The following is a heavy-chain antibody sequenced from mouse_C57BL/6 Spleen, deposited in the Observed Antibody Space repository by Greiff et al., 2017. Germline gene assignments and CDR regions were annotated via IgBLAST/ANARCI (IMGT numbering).Heavy chain of an antibody. Sequence: QVQLQQPGAELVMPGASVKLSCKASGYTFTSYWMHWVKQRPGQGLEWIGEIDPSDSYTNYNQKFKGKSTLTVDKSSSTAYMQLSSLTSEDSAVYYCAREGGQFIRYFGVWGTGTTVTVAS. J-gene: IGHJ1*03. CDR1: GYTFTSYW. CDR3: AREGGQFIRYFGV. D-gene: IGHD1-1*01. CDR2: IDPSDSYT. V-gene: IGHV1-69*01.